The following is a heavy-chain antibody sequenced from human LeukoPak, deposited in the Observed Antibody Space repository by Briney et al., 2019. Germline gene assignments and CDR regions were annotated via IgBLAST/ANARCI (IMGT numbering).Heavy chain of an antibody. CDR3: ARGPGVVVVPAAIRYYYYYYMDV. V-gene: IGHV4-34*01. D-gene: IGHD2-2*01. Sequence: SETLSLTCTVSDDSITMYYWSWIRQPPGKGLEWIGEINHSGSTNYNPSLKSRVTISVDTSKNQFSLKLSSVTAADTAVYYCARGPGVVVVPAAIRYYYYYYMDVWGKGTTVTVSS. CDR2: INHSGST. CDR1: DDSITMYY. J-gene: IGHJ6*03.